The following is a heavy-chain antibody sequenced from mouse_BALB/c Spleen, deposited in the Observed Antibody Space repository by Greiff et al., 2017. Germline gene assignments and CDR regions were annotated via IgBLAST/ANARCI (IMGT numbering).Heavy chain of an antibody. Sequence: EVKLVESGGGLVQPGGSRKLSCAASGFTFSSFGMHWVRQAPEKGLEWVAYISSGSSTIYYADTVKGRFTISRDNPKNTLFLQMTSLRYEDTAMYDCARGYYYGSSYVDYWGQGTTLTVAS. CDR2: ISSGSSTI. CDR1: GFTFSSFG. CDR3: ARGYYYGSSYVDY. J-gene: IGHJ2*01. D-gene: IGHD1-1*01. V-gene: IGHV5-17*02.